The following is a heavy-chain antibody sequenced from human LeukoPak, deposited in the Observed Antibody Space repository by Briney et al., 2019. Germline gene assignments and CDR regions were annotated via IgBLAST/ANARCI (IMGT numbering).Heavy chain of an antibody. D-gene: IGHD3-10*01. CDR2: IKSDGSST. V-gene: IGHV3-74*01. J-gene: IGHJ3*02. CDR1: GFTFSSYW. Sequence: GGSLRLLCAASGFTFSSYWMHWVRQVPGKGRVWVSRIKSDGSSTSYAHSVKGRFTISRDNAKNTLYVQMHSLRAEDTAVYYCSTGSGHAFDIWGRGTMVSVSS. CDR3: STGSGHAFDI.